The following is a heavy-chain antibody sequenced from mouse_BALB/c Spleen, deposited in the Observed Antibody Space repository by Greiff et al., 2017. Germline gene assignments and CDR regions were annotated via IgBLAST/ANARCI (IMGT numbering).Heavy chain of an antibody. CDR2: IYPGDCDT. D-gene: IGHD1-1*01. CDR1: GYAFSSYW. V-gene: IGHV1-80*01. CDR3: ARSGGTVVATGAY. J-gene: IGHJ3*01. Sequence: QVQLKESGAELVRPGSSVKISCKASGYAFSSYWMNWVKQRPGQGLEWIGQIYPGDCDTNYNGKFKGKATLTADKSSSTAYMQLSSLTSEDSAVYFCARSGGTVVATGAYWGQGTLVTVSA.